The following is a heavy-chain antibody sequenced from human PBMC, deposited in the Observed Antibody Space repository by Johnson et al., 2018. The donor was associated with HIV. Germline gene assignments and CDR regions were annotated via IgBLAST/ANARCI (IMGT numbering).Heavy chain of an antibody. J-gene: IGHJ3*01. CDR1: GFKFDDNY. CDR3: AAVWRNEGRHSFDV. V-gene: IGHV3-11*04. D-gene: IGHD1-1*01. Sequence: QVQLVESGGALVKPGGSLRLSCAASGFKFDDNYMAWIRQSPGKGLEWVSYISSSGGTTHNADSVKGRFAISRNNADNSLYLQMNSLRVEDTALYFGAAVWRNEGRHSFDVWGLGTMVTVSS. CDR2: ISSSGGTT.